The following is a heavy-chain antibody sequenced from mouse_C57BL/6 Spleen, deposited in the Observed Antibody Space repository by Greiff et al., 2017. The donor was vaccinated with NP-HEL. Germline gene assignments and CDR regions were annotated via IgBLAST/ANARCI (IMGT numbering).Heavy chain of an antibody. CDR2: ISYSGST. CDR3: ARRSPLGYFDV. Sequence: EVHVLESGPGLAKPSPTLSLTCSATGYSITSYYWNWIRKFPGNKLEYMGYISYSGSTYYNPSLKSRISITRDTSKNQYYLQLNSVTTEDTATYCGARRSPLGYFDVWGTGTTVTVSS. V-gene: IGHV3-8*01. CDR1: GYSITSYY. J-gene: IGHJ1*03.